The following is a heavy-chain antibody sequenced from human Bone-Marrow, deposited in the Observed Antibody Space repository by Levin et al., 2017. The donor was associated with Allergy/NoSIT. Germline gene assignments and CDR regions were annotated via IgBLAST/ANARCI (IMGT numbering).Heavy chain of an antibody. CDR1: TFTFSNAY. CDR2: IKSIRDGGTT. D-gene: IGHD1-20*01. Sequence: GGSLRLSCAASTFTFSNAYMTWVRQAPGKGLEWIGRIKSIRDGGTTDYAAPVKGRFTISKDDSRNTVYLQMNSLITEDSGVYYCTTEGISGSRWYYNGMDGWGQGTTVTVSS. V-gene: IGHV3-15*01. CDR3: TTEGISGSRWYYNGMDG. J-gene: IGHJ6*02.